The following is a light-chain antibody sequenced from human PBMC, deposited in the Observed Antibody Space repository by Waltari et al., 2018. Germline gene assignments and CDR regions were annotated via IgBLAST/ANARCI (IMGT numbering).Light chain of an antibody. V-gene: IGKV4-1*01. CDR2: WAS. Sequence: DIVMTQSPDSLAVSLGERATLNCKSSPSVLYSPNNKNYLAWYQQKPGHPPKLLIYWASTRESGVPDRFSGSGSGTDFSLTISSLQAEDVAVYYCQHFYNPPYTFGQGTKLEIK. CDR3: QHFYNPPYT. CDR1: PSVLYSPNNKNY. J-gene: IGKJ2*01.